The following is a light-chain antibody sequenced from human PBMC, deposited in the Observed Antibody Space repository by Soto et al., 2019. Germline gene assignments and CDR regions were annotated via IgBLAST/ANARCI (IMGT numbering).Light chain of an antibody. CDR2: DPS. V-gene: IGKV1-5*01. CDR1: QSISDW. J-gene: IGKJ2*01. CDR3: QEYKSAT. Sequence: DIQMTQSPSTMSASVGDRVTITCRASQSISDWLAWYQQIPWRAPKRLIYDPSTLQSGFPSRFSGSGSGTEFILTISSLKPDDYATYYCQEYKSATFGQGTNLQIK.